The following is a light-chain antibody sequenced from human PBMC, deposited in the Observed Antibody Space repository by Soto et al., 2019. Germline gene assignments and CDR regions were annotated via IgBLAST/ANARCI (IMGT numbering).Light chain of an antibody. Sequence: DIQMTQSPSTLSASVGDRVTITCRASQSISSWLAWYQKKPGKAPKLLIYKASSLESGVPSRFSGSGSGTEFTLTISSLQPDDFATYYCQQYNSYSGTFGQGTKV. CDR1: QSISSW. V-gene: IGKV1-5*03. J-gene: IGKJ1*01. CDR2: KAS. CDR3: QQYNSYSGT.